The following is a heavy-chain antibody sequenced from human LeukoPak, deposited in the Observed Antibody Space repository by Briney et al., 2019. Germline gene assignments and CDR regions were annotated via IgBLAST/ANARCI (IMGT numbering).Heavy chain of an antibody. CDR2: ICPGDSDT. CDR3: ATLGVSLSTPFEF. Sequence: GESLKTSCKASGYTFTTNWIGWVRQMPGKGLEWMGIICPGDSDTRYSPSFEGQVSISADKSISTAYLQWSSLKASDTAIYFCATLGVSLSTPFEFWGQGSLVTVSS. J-gene: IGHJ4*02. CDR1: GYTFTTNW. D-gene: IGHD2-15*01. V-gene: IGHV5-51*01.